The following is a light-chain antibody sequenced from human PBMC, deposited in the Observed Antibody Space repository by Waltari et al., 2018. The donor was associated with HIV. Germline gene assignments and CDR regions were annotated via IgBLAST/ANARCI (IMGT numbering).Light chain of an antibody. V-gene: IGLV2-23*02. CDR2: EVT. J-gene: IGLJ2*01. CDR1: SSDVGNYDL. Sequence: QSALTQPASMSGSPGQSITISCTGTSSDVGNYDLVSWYQQHPGKAPKFIIYEVTKRAFGVSDRFSGSKSGNTACLIIAVFQAEDAADYYGCSCAVSINPVVFGGGTKLNVL. CDR3: CSCAVSINPVV.